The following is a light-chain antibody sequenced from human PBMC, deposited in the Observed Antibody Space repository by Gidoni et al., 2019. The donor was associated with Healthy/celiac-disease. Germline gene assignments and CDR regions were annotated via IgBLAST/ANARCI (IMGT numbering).Light chain of an antibody. CDR1: SSDVGGYNY. J-gene: IGLJ2*01. CDR2: EVR. Sequence: QSALTQPASVSGSPGQSITISCTGTSSDVGGYNYVSWYQQHPGKAPKLMIYEVRNRPSGVSNRFSGSKSGNTASLTISGLQAEEEADYYGSSYTSSSTPVVFGGGTKLTVL. V-gene: IGLV2-14*01. CDR3: SSYTSSSTPVV.